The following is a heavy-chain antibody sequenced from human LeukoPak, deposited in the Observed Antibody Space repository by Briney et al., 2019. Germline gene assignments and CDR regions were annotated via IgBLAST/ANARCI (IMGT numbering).Heavy chain of an antibody. CDR1: GFTFSSYA. Sequence: GGSLRLSCAASGFTFSSYAMHWVRQAPGKGLEWVAVISYDGSNKYYADSVKGRFTISRDNSKNTLYLQMSSLRAEDTAVYYCARDRYDSSGYLRHWGQGTLVTVSS. D-gene: IGHD3-22*01. CDR3: ARDRYDSSGYLRH. CDR2: ISYDGSNK. J-gene: IGHJ4*02. V-gene: IGHV3-30*04.